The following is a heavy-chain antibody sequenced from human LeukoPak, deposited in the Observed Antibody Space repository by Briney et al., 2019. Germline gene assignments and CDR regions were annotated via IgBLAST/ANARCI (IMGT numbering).Heavy chain of an antibody. CDR1: GFTFDDYA. CDR3: AKGDTAMVYYYMDV. J-gene: IGHJ6*03. V-gene: IGHV3-9*01. CDR2: ISWNSGSI. D-gene: IGHD5-18*01. Sequence: GRSLRLSCAASGFTFDDYAMHWVRQAPGKGLEWVSGISWNSGSIGYEDSVKGRFTISRENAKNSLYLQMNSLRTEDTALYYCAKGDTAMVYYYMDVWGKGTTVTVSS.